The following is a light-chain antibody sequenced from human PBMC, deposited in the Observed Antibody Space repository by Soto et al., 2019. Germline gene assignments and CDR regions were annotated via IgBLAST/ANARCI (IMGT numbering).Light chain of an antibody. V-gene: IGLV2-14*01. J-gene: IGLJ3*02. CDR1: SSDVGGYNY. Sequence: QSALTKPASVSGSPGQSITISCTGTSSDVGGYNYVSWYQQHPGKAPKLMIYEVSNRPSGVSNRFSGSKSGNTASLTISGLQAEDEADYYCSSYTSSSTRVFGGGTKRTVL. CDR3: SSYTSSSTRV. CDR2: EVS.